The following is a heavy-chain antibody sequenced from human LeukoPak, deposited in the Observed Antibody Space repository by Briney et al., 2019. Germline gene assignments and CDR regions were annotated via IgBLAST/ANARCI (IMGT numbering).Heavy chain of an antibody. CDR2: ISGSDSST. CDR1: GFTFSSSA. D-gene: IGHD3-22*01. Sequence: GGSLRLSCAASGFTFSSSAMSWVRQAPGKGLEWVSTISGSDSSTHYADSVKGRFTISRDNSKNTLYLQMNSLRAEDTALYYCATSSGTSYWGQGTLVTVSS. J-gene: IGHJ4*02. V-gene: IGHV3-23*01. CDR3: ATSSGTSY.